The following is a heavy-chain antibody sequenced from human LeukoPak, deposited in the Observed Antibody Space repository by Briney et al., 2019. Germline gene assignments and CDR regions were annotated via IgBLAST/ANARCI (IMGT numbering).Heavy chain of an antibody. CDR2: ISSSSSYI. CDR3: ARDSSGWYHWFDP. Sequence: GGSLRLSCAASGFTFSSYSMNWVRQAPGKGLEWVSSISSSSSYIYYADSVKGRFTMSRDNAKNSLYLQMNSLRAEDTAVYYCARDSSGWYHWFDPWGQGTLVTVSS. V-gene: IGHV3-21*01. J-gene: IGHJ5*02. D-gene: IGHD6-19*01. CDR1: GFTFSSYS.